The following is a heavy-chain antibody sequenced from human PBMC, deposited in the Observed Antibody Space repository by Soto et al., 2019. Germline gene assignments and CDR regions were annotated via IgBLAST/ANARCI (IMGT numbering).Heavy chain of an antibody. Sequence: PGGSLRLSCAASGFTFSSYSMHWVRQAPGKGLEWVAVISYDGSNKYYADSVKGRFTISRDNSKNTLYLQMNSLRAEDTAVYYCAKDPQYSYGLTSSRPGENWFDPWGQGTLVTVSS. V-gene: IGHV3-30*18. D-gene: IGHD5-18*01. CDR2: ISYDGSNK. CDR3: AKDPQYSYGLTSSRPGENWFDP. CDR1: GFTFSSYS. J-gene: IGHJ5*02.